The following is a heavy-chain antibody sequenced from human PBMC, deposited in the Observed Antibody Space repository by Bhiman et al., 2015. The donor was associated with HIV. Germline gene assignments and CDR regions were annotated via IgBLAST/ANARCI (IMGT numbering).Heavy chain of an antibody. CDR3: AKHSGSFPRSDYFDC. V-gene: IGHV3-23*04. J-gene: IGHJ4*03. D-gene: IGHD3-10*01. Sequence: EVQLVESGGVVVQPGGSLRLSCAASGFTFDDYAMHWVRQPPGKGLEWVSSISGSGVSTHYTDSVKGRFSISRDNSKNTLYLQMNSLRPEDTAIYYCAKHSGSFPRSDYFDCRGRDAGHRLL. CDR2: ISGSGVST. CDR1: GFTFDDYA.